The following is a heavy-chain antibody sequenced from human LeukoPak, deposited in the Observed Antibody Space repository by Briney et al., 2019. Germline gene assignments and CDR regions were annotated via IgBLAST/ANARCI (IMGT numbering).Heavy chain of an antibody. CDR3: AKDLFYYDKGGFDY. V-gene: IGHV3-30-3*02. Sequence: GGSLRLSCAASGFTFSSYAMHWVRQAPAKGLELVAFISYDGSNKFYGDSVKGRFTISRDNSKNTQYLQMNSLRTEDTAVYYCAKDLFYYDKGGFDYWGQGTLVTVSS. D-gene: IGHD3-22*01. CDR1: GFTFSSYA. CDR2: ISYDGSNK. J-gene: IGHJ4*02.